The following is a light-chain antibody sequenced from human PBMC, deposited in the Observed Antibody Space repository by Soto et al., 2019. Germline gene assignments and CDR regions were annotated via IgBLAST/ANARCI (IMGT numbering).Light chain of an antibody. CDR2: DAS. CDR1: QSISSW. V-gene: IGKV1-5*01. Sequence: DVQRTQSPSTLSASVGDRVTITCRASQSISSWLAWYPAKSGKDPKILIYDASSLESGVPSRFSGIVSGTEFTLTISRLQTDDFATYECQHSNSYTLTFGGGTKVDI. CDR3: QHSNSYTLT. J-gene: IGKJ4*01.